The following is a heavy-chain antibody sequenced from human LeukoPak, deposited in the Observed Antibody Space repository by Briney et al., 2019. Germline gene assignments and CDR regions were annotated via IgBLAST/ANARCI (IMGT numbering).Heavy chain of an antibody. Sequence: ASVKVSCKASGYTFTNYGLSWVRRAPGQGLEWMGWINTYSGNTEYAQKVQGRVTMTTDTSTSTAYMGLRSLRSDDTAVYYCARRSRITRVRGDDAFDIWGQGTMVTVSS. J-gene: IGHJ3*02. CDR2: INTYSGNT. CDR3: ARRSRITRVRGDDAFDI. D-gene: IGHD3-10*01. CDR1: GYTFTNYG. V-gene: IGHV1-18*01.